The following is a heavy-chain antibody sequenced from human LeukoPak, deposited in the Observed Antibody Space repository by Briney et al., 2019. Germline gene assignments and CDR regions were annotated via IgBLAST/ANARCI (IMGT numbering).Heavy chain of an antibody. CDR3: ARDVFADSSGGSFDF. CDR2: IWYDGSKK. V-gene: IGHV3-33*08. CDR1: GSTFSSYW. D-gene: IGHD3-16*01. J-gene: IGHJ4*02. Sequence: GGSLRLSCAASGSTFSSYWMSWVRQAPGKGLEWVAVIWYDGSKKYYADSVKGRFTISRDNSKKSLFLQMNSLRAEDTALYYCARDVFADSSGGSFDFWGQGTLVTVSS.